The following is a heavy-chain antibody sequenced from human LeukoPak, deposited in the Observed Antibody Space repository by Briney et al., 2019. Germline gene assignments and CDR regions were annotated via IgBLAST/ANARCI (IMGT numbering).Heavy chain of an antibody. D-gene: IGHD5-24*01. CDR3: ARGRGSRDGYTRLSPYWYFDL. J-gene: IGHJ2*01. CDR1: GGPISSSSYY. CDR2: IYYSGST. Sequence: SETLSLTCSVSGGPISSSSYYWGWIRQPPGKGLEWIGYIYYSGSTYYNPSLKSRVTISIDTSKKQFSLKLRSVTAADTAVYYCARGRGSRDGYTRLSPYWYFDLWGRGTLVTVSS. V-gene: IGHV4-39*07.